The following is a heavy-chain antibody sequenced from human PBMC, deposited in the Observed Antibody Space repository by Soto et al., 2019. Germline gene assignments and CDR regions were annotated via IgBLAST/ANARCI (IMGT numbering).Heavy chain of an antibody. V-gene: IGHV4-34*01. J-gene: IGHJ6*03. D-gene: IGHD6-25*01. Sequence: SETLSLTCAVYGGSFSGYYWSWIRQPPGKGLEWIGEINHSGSTNYNPSLKSRVTISVDTSKNQFSLKLSSVTAADTAVYYCSRSDEPSGKRYYYYYYMDVWGKGTTVTVSS. CDR3: SRSDEPSGKRYYYYYYMDV. CDR2: INHSGST. CDR1: GGSFSGYY.